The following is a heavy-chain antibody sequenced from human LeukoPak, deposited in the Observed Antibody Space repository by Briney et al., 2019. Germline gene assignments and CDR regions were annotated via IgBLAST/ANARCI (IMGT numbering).Heavy chain of an antibody. CDR2: ISYDGSNK. V-gene: IGHV3-30-3*01. CDR1: GFTFSSYA. CDR3: ARERDGLDY. J-gene: IGHJ4*02. Sequence: GGSLRLSCAASGFTFSSYAVHWVRQAPGKGLEWVAVISYDGSNKYYADSVKGRFTTSRDSSKNTLYLQMNSLRAEDTAVYYCARERDGLDYWGQGTLVTVSS.